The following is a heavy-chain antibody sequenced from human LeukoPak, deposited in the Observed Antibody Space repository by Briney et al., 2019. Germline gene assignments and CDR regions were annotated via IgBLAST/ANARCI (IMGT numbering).Heavy chain of an antibody. Sequence: ASVKVSCKASGYTFTSYGISWVRQAPGQHLEWMGWISAYNGNTNYAQKLQGRVTMTTDTSTSTAYMELRSLRSDAAAVYYGARASQAVAGTDFDYWGQGTLVTVSS. CDR3: ARASQAVAGTDFDY. V-gene: IGHV1-18*01. CDR2: ISAYNGNT. J-gene: IGHJ4*02. D-gene: IGHD6-19*01. CDR1: GYTFTSYG.